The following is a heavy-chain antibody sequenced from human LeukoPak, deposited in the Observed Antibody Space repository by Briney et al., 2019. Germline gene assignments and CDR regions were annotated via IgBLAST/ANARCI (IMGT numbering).Heavy chain of an antibody. D-gene: IGHD3-10*01. CDR2: INANSGGT. Sequence: ASVKVSCKTSGYSFSIYYIHWVRQAPGQGLEWMGWINANSGGTNYTQKFQGRVTMTRDTSISTVYMEVSRLRSDDTAVYYCARERRGSCFDYWGQGTVVTVSS. J-gene: IGHJ4*02. CDR3: ARERRGSCFDY. CDR1: GYSFSIYY. V-gene: IGHV1-2*02.